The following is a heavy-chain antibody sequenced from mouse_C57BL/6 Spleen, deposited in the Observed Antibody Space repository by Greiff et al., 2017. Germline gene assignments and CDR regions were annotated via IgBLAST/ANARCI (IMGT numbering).Heavy chain of an antibody. Sequence: VKLMESGPGLVAPSQSLSITCTVSGFSLTSYAISWVRQPPGKGLEWLGVIWTGGGKNYNSALKSRLSISKDNSKSQVFLKMNSLQTDDTARYYCAMIKAWFAYWGQGTLVTVSA. D-gene: IGHD2-4*01. J-gene: IGHJ3*01. CDR3: AMIKAWFAY. CDR1: GFSLTSYA. CDR2: IWTGGGK. V-gene: IGHV2-9-1*01.